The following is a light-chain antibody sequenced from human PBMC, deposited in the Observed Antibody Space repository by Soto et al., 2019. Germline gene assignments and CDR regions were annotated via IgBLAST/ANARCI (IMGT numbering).Light chain of an antibody. Sequence: QSALTQPASVSGSPGQSISISCTGTSRDVGGYNYVSWYQQHPGKAPQLMIYEVSNRPSGVSNRFSGSKSGNTASLTISGLQAEDEADYYCSSYTSSSTLYVFGTGTKLTVL. J-gene: IGLJ1*01. CDR1: SRDVGGYNY. CDR2: EVS. CDR3: SSYTSSSTLYV. V-gene: IGLV2-14*01.